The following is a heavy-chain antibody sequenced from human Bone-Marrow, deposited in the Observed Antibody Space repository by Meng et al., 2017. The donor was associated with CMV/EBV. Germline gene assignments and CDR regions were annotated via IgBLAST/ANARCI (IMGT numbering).Heavy chain of an antibody. D-gene: IGHD2-2*01. CDR2: ISGSGGST. CDR1: GFTFSSYA. CDR3: AKHDVAVPAALDY. V-gene: IGHV3-23*01. Sequence: GESLKISCAASGFTFSSYAMSWVRQAPGKGLEWVSAISGSGGSTYYADSMKGRFTISRDNSKNTLYLQMNSLRAEDTAVYYCAKHDVAVPAALDYWGQGTLVTVSS. J-gene: IGHJ4*02.